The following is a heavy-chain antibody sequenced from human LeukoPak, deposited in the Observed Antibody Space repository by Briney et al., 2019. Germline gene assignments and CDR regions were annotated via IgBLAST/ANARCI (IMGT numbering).Heavy chain of an antibody. CDR1: GFSISDYC. J-gene: IGHJ4*02. CDR2: ADYSGNT. D-gene: IGHD3-22*01. CDR3: ARMAYYHDSSNYLYYFDY. V-gene: IGHV4-59*01. Sequence: PSETLSLTCTVSGFSISDYCWSWIRQPPGKGLEWISYADYSGNTNYNPSLKNRVTIALDTSTNQFSLTMISVTDAYTAVYNSARMAYYHDSSNYLYYFDYWGQGTLVTVSS.